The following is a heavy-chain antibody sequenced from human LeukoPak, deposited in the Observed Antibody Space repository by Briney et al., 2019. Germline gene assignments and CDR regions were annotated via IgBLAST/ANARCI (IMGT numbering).Heavy chain of an antibody. Sequence: SVKVSCKASGGTFSSNAISWVRQAPGQGLEWMGGIIPIFDTVNYAQKFQGRVTITTDESTSTAYMELSSLRSEDTAVYYCATDTTPQKSDGDYVPSPVDYWGQGTLVTVSS. CDR3: ATDTTPQKSDGDYVPSPVDY. V-gene: IGHV1-69*05. CDR2: IIPIFDTV. D-gene: IGHD4-17*01. J-gene: IGHJ4*02. CDR1: GGTFSSNA.